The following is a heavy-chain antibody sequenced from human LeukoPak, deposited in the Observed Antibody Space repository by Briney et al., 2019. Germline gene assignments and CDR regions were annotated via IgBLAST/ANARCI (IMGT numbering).Heavy chain of an antibody. V-gene: IGHV4-59*01. CDR2: ISYSGSA. CDR3: ARTLRGQNDYGYLDY. Sequence: SQTLSLTSPVSRGSISSDYWGWTRPPPGKGLEWIGYISYSGSANYNTSFKTRVTISIDISKNQFSLKMSSVTAADTAVYYCARTLRGQNDYGYLDYWGQGTLVTVSS. CDR1: RGSISSDY. D-gene: IGHD4-17*01. J-gene: IGHJ4*02.